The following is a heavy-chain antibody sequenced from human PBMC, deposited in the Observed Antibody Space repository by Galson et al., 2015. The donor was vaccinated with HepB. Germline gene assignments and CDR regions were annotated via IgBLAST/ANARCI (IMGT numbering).Heavy chain of an antibody. CDR3: TRLVFSSEWELHANI. CDR1: GFTFSSYS. D-gene: IGHD1-26*01. Sequence: SLRLSCAASGFTFSSYSMNWVRQAPGKGLEWVSAIRSKANSYATAYAASVKGRFTISRDDSKNTAYLQMNSLKTEDTAVYYCTRLVFSSEWELHANIWGQGTMVTVSS. CDR2: IRSKANSYAT. J-gene: IGHJ3*02. V-gene: IGHV3-73*01.